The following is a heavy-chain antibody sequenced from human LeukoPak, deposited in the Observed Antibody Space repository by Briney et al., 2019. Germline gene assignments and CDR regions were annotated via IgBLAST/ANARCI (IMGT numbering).Heavy chain of an antibody. V-gene: IGHV1-3*03. Sequence: ASVKVSCKASGYTFTSYAMHWVRQAPGQRHEWMGWINAGNGNTKYSQESQGRVTITRDTSASTAYMELSSLRSEDMAVYYCARESSLTYYYGSGSYYNVYYYMDVWGKGTTVTISS. J-gene: IGHJ6*03. CDR2: INAGNGNT. D-gene: IGHD3-10*01. CDR3: ARESSLTYYYGSGSYYNVYYYMDV. CDR1: GYTFTSYA.